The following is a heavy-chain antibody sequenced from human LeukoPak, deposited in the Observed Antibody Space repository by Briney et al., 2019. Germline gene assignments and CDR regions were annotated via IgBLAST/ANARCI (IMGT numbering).Heavy chain of an antibody. CDR1: GGSISSSSYY. V-gene: IGHV4-39*07. CDR3: ARDGLRKADYWYFDL. D-gene: IGHD4-17*01. CDR2: IYYSGST. J-gene: IGHJ2*01. Sequence: KTSETLSLTCTVSGGSISSSSYYWGWIRQPPGKGLEWIGSIYYSGSTYYNPSLKSRVTISVDTSKNQFSLKLSSVTAADTAVYYCARDGLRKADYWYFDLWGRGTLVTVSS.